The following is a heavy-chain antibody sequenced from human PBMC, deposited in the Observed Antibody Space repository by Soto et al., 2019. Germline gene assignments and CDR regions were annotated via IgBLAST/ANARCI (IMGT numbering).Heavy chain of an antibody. CDR3: ARHVAVPGTRGVDY. Sequence: QVQLQESGPGLVKPSGTLSLTCAVSGGSVSSGNWWSRVRQPPGKGLEWIGEPYHSGTTNYNPSLKSRVPISLDKSMNQISLNLRSVTAADTAVYYCARHVAVPGTRGVDYWGQGTLVTVSS. CDR2: PYHSGTT. J-gene: IGHJ4*02. CDR1: GGSVSSGNW. V-gene: IGHV4-4*02. D-gene: IGHD6-19*01.